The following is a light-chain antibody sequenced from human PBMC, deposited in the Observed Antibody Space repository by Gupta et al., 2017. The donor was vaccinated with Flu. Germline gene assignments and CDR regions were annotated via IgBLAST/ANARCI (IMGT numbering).Light chain of an antibody. V-gene: IGLV4-69*01. Sequence: QLVLPQSPSASASLGASVTLTCPLSSGHSSYAIAWHQQQPEKGPRYLMKLNSDGSHSNGGGIPDRFSGSSSGAERYLTISSLQAEDEADYYCQTWGTGIQVFGGGTKLTVL. CDR1: SGHSSYA. J-gene: IGLJ3*02. CDR2: LNSDGSH. CDR3: QTWGTGIQV.